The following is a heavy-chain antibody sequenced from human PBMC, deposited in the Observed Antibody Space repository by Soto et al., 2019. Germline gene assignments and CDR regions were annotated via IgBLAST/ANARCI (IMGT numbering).Heavy chain of an antibody. CDR3: ASKRLYRSGWYYVDY. CDR1: GFTFSSYA. Sequence: QVQLVESGGGVVQPGRSLRLSCAASGFTFSSYAMHWVRQAPGKGLEWVAVISYDGSNKYYADSVKGRFTISRDNSKNALYLQMNSLRAEDTAVYYCASKRLYRSGWYYVDYWGQGTLVTVSS. D-gene: IGHD6-19*01. J-gene: IGHJ4*02. CDR2: ISYDGSNK. V-gene: IGHV3-30-3*01.